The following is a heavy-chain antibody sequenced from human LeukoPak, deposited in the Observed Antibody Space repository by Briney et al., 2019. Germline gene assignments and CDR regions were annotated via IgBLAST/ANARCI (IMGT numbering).Heavy chain of an antibody. D-gene: IGHD1-26*01. V-gene: IGHV3-23*01. CDR3: AKWDGGYYYYYMDV. J-gene: IGHJ6*03. CDR1: GFTFSSYG. Sequence: GGSLRLSCAASGFTFSSYGMSWVRQAPGKGLEWVSAISGSGGSTYYADSVKGRFTISRDNSKNTLYLQMNSLRAEDTAVYYCAKWDGGYYYYYMDVWGKGTTVTISS. CDR2: ISGSGGST.